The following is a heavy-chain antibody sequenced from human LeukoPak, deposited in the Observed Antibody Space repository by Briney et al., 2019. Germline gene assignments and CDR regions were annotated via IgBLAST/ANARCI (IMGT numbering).Heavy chain of an antibody. CDR2: NNYSGST. Sequence: KGLEWIKYNNYSGSTNYNPSLKTRVTISVDTSKNQCSLKLSSVTAADTAVYYCAREIFFFQAEDGIRYTVPVSAFLLNRSSDL. J-gene: IGHJ2*01. D-gene: IGHD3-9*01. CDR3: AREIFFFQAEDGIRYTVPVSAFLLNRSSDL. V-gene: IGHV4-59*01.